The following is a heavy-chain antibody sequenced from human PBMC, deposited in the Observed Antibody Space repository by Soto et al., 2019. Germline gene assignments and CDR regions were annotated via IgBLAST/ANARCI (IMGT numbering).Heavy chain of an antibody. CDR2: ISSSSSVI. J-gene: IGHJ6*03. D-gene: IGHD7-27*01. CDR3: ARDLSWGSNWYYYMDV. V-gene: IGHV3-48*01. Sequence: EVQLGESGGGLVQPGGSLRLSCATSGFILSDCAMNWVRQAPWKGLEWVSYISSSSSVIDYADSVKGRFTVSRDNARNSLYLQMNSLRAEDTAVYYCARDLSWGSNWYYYMDVWGKGTTVTVSS. CDR1: GFILSDCA.